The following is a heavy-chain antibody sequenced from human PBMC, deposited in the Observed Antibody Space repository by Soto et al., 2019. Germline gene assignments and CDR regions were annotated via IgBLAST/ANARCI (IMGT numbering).Heavy chain of an antibody. Sequence: EVPLVESGGGLVQPGGSLRLSCAASGVTVSNNYMSWVRQAPGKGLEWVSVIYSGGRTYYADSVKGRSIISRDSSKNTLYLQMNSLRAEDTAVYYCARDTYDDYRGQGTLVTVSS. CDR3: ARDTYDDY. CDR1: GVTVSNNY. D-gene: IGHD3-3*01. V-gene: IGHV3-66*01. J-gene: IGHJ4*02. CDR2: IYSGGRT.